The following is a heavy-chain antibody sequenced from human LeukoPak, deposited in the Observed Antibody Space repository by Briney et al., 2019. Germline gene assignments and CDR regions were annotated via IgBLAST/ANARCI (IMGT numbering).Heavy chain of an antibody. CDR1: GGSFSGYY. Sequence: SETLSLTCAVYGGSFSGYYWSWIRQPPGKGLEWIGEINHSGSTNYNPSLRSRVTISVDTSKNQFSLKLSSVTAADTAVYYCARSQLERHGPSGIWGQGTMVTVSS. J-gene: IGHJ3*02. D-gene: IGHD1-1*01. V-gene: IGHV4-34*01. CDR2: INHSGST. CDR3: ARSQLERHGPSGI.